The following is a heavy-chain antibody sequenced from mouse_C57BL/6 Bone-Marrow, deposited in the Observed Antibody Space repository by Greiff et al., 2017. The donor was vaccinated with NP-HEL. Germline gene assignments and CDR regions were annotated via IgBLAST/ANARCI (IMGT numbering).Heavy chain of an antibody. CDR2: ILPGSGST. V-gene: IGHV1-9*01. D-gene: IGHD1-1*01. CDR3: ARYITTVVALYWYFDV. J-gene: IGHJ1*03. CDR1: GYTFTGYW. Sequence: QVQLQQSGAELMKPGASVKLSCKATGYTFTGYWIEWVKQRPGHGLEWIGEILPGSGSTNYNEKFKGKATFPADTSSNTAYMQLSSLTTEDSAIYYCARYITTVVALYWYFDVWGTGTTVTVSS.